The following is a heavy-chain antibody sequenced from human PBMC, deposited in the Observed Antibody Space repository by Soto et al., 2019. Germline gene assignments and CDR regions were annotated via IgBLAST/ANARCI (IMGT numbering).Heavy chain of an antibody. CDR1: GGSISSGDYY. Sequence: QVQLQESGPGLVKPSQTLSLTCTVSGGSISSGDYYWSWIRQPPGKGLEWIGYIYYSGSTYYNPSLKXRXTXSXXTSKNLFSLKLSSVTAADTAVYYCARAQGSGFLVSWGQGTLVTVSS. V-gene: IGHV4-30-4*01. J-gene: IGHJ4*02. CDR3: ARAQGSGFLVS. CDR2: IYYSGST. D-gene: IGHD3-10*01.